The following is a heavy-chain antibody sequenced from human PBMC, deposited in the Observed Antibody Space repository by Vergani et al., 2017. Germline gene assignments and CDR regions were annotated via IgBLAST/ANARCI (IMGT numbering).Heavy chain of an antibody. CDR3: ARDIVGGLEFDN. V-gene: IGHV3-48*01. Sequence: EVRLAESGGGLVQPGGSLRLSCAVSGFTFTSYSMNWVRQAPGKGLEWVSYISGVGDTINYADSVKGRFTISRDNSLHLQMNSLRVEDTAVYYCARDIVGGLEFDNWGQGTLVTVSS. CDR1: GFTFTSYS. D-gene: IGHD1-26*01. J-gene: IGHJ4*02. CDR2: ISGVGDTI.